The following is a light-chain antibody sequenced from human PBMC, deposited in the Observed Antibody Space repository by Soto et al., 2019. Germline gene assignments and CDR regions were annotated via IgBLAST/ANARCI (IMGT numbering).Light chain of an antibody. V-gene: IGLV1-47*02. CDR3: ASWDYDFSGVV. J-gene: IGLJ2*01. CDR2: NHN. Sequence: QSVLPQTPSVSGTPGQTVTISCSGSSSNIGRNYVSWYQQLPGAAPKLLIYNHNIRPSWVPDRFAASTSGTSAYLVISGLRAEDEAEYHCASWDYDFSGVVFGGGTKLTVL. CDR1: SSNIGRNY.